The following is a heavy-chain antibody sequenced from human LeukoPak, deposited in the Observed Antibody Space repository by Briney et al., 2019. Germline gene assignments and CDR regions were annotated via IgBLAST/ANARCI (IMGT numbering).Heavy chain of an antibody. CDR2: INHSGST. Sequence: SETLSLTCAVSGYSISSGYYWGWIRQPPGKGLEWIGEINHSGSTNYNPSLKSRVTMSVDTSKNQLSLKLSSVTAADTAVYYCARGVRFLKVWGQGTLVTVSS. CDR1: GYSISSGYY. V-gene: IGHV4-38-2*01. D-gene: IGHD3-3*01. CDR3: ARGVRFLKV. J-gene: IGHJ4*02.